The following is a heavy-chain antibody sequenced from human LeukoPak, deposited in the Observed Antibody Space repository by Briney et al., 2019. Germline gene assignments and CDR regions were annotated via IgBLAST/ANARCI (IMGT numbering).Heavy chain of an antibody. CDR2: ISGNGVTT. CDR3: ARDTNREQDI. D-gene: IGHD3-3*01. J-gene: IGHJ6*02. CDR1: GFSFSGDY. Sequence: GGSLRLSCAASGFSFSGDYIHWVRQAPGKGLEYVSAISGNGVTTHYTNSVKGRFTISRDNSKNTVYLQMGSLSTEDTAVYYCARDTNREQDIWGQGTTVTVSS. V-gene: IGHV3-64*01.